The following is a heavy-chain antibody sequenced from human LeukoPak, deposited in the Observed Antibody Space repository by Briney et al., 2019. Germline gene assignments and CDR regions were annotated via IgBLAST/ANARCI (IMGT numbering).Heavy chain of an antibody. V-gene: IGHV3-7*01. D-gene: IGHD5-18*01. J-gene: IGHJ4*02. CDR3: ARDLAYSRLDY. CDR1: GLTFSSSW. CDR2: INPDGNKK. Sequence: GGSLRLSCAVSGLTFSSSWMDWVRQASGKGLEWVASINPDGNKKYSADSVKGRFTISRDNAENSLYLQMNSLRVEDTAFYYCARDLAYSRLDYWGQGMLVTVSS.